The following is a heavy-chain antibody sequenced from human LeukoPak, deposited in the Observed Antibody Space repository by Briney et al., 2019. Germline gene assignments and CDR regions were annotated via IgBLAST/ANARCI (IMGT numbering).Heavy chain of an antibody. CDR1: GGSISSSSYY. V-gene: IGHV4-39*07. CDR3: ARSGGLWLLTYYFDY. J-gene: IGHJ4*02. CDR2: IYYSGSI. Sequence: SETLSLTCTVSGGSISSSSYYWGWIRQPPGKGLEWIGSIYYSGSIYYNPSLKSRVTISVDTSKNQLSLKLCSVTAADTAVYFCARSGGLWLLTYYFDYWGQGTLVTVSS. D-gene: IGHD3-22*01.